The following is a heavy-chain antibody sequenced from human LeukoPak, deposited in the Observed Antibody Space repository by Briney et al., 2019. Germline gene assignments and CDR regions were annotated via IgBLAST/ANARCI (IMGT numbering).Heavy chain of an antibody. D-gene: IGHD5-18*01. Sequence: GGSLRLSCAASGFTFSSYGMHWVRQAPGKGLEWVAFTRYDGSNKYYADSVKGRFTISRDNSKNTLYLQMNSLRAEDTAVYYCAKDHGYSYGYSFDYWGQGTLVTVSS. J-gene: IGHJ4*02. CDR2: TRYDGSNK. CDR3: AKDHGYSYGYSFDY. V-gene: IGHV3-30*02. CDR1: GFTFSSYG.